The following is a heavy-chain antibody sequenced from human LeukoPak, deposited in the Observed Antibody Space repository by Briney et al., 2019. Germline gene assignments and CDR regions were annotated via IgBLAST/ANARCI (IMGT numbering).Heavy chain of an antibody. V-gene: IGHV1-18*01. J-gene: IGHJ4*02. CDR3: ARVPYSSAWYEWSTGAHSYFDH. CDR1: GYTFTSFG. CDR2: ICASTANT. D-gene: IGHD6-19*01. Sequence: ASVKVSCKASGYTFTSFGIGGVRQAPGQGLEWMGWICASTANTNYAQRLQDRVTMTTDTSTSTASMELRSLRSGDTAVYYCARVPYSSAWYEWSTGAHSYFDHWGQGTLVTVSS.